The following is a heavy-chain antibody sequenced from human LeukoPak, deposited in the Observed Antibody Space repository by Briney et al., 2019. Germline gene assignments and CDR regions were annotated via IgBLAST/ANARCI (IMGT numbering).Heavy chain of an antibody. V-gene: IGHV3-23*01. Sequence: GGSLRLSCAASGVTLSTYAMSWARQAPGKGLEWVSGISSSGSGDNTYYADSVKGRFTISRDNSKNTLYLQMNSLRAEDTAVYYCAKSWARGYSSGWYYFDYWGQGTLVTVSS. CDR1: GVTLSTYA. J-gene: IGHJ4*02. CDR2: ISSSGSGDNT. D-gene: IGHD6-19*01. CDR3: AKSWARGYSSGWYYFDY.